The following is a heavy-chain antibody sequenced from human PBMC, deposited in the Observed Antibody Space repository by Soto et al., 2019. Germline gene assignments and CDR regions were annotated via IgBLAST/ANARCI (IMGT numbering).Heavy chain of an antibody. J-gene: IGHJ4*02. D-gene: IGHD1-26*01. Sequence: GGSLRLSCAGSGFTFSSYCMKWVRQAPGKGLEWVSSINSSGSYINYADSVKGRFTISRDNAKNSLYLQMNSLRADDTAVYFCAFCDNKWRYYQAYWGQGTLVTVSS. CDR3: AFCDNKWRYYQAY. CDR1: GFTFSSYC. V-gene: IGHV3-21*04. CDR2: INSSGSYI.